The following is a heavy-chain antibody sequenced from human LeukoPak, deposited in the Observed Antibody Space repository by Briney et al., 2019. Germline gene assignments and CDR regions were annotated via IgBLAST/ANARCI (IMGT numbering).Heavy chain of an antibody. D-gene: IGHD3-22*01. CDR1: GGSISSYY. Sequence: SETLSLTCTVSGGSISSYYWSWIRQPAGKGLEWIGRIYTSGSTNYNPSLKSRVTISVDTSKNQFSLKLSSVTAADTAVYYCARGGGYYYDSSGYQNFDYWGQGTLVTVSS. CDR2: IYTSGST. J-gene: IGHJ4*02. V-gene: IGHV4-4*07. CDR3: ARGGGYYYDSSGYQNFDY.